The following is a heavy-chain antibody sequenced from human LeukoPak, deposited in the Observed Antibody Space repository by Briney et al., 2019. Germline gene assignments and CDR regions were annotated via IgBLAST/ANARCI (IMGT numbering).Heavy chain of an antibody. CDR3: ARVSVGSYYDY. Sequence: GGSLRLSCATSGFTFSDHYMGWVRRAPGKGLEWVGRTRNKANSYTTEYAASVKGRFTISRDDSKNSLYLQMNSLKTEDTAVYYCARVSVGSYYDYWGQGTLVTVS. V-gene: IGHV3-72*01. CDR1: GFTFSDHY. D-gene: IGHD1-26*01. J-gene: IGHJ4*02. CDR2: TRNKANSYTT.